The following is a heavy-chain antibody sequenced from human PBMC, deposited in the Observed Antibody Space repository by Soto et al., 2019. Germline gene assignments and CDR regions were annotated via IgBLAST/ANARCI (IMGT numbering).Heavy chain of an antibody. CDR1: GYTFTSYG. CDR2: ISAYNGNT. Sequence: ASVKVSCKASGYTFTSYGISWVRQAPGQGLEWMGWISAYNGNTNYAQKLQGRVTMTTDTSTSTAYMELRSLRSDDTAVYYCARSRVESSSWYLAWNSVDPWGQGTLVTVSS. J-gene: IGHJ5*02. CDR3: ARSRVESSSWYLAWNSVDP. D-gene: IGHD6-13*01. V-gene: IGHV1-18*01.